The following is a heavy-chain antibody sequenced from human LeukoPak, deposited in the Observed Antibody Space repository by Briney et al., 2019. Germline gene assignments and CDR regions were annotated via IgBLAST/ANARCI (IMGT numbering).Heavy chain of an antibody. CDR3: AKDNLDYYDSSGYLDY. Sequence: GGSLRLSCAASGFTFSSYAMSWVRQAPGKGLEWVSAISGSGGSTYYADSVKGRFTISRDNSKNTLYLQMNSPRAEDTAVYYCAKDNLDYYDSSGYLDYWGQGTLVTVSS. CDR2: ISGSGGST. D-gene: IGHD3-22*01. CDR1: GFTFSSYA. V-gene: IGHV3-23*01. J-gene: IGHJ4*02.